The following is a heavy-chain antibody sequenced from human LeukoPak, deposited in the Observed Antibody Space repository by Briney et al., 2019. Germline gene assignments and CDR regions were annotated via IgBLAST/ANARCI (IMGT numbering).Heavy chain of an antibody. D-gene: IGHD1-26*01. CDR2: ISYDGSNK. Sequence: PGGSLRLSCAASGFTSSSYGMHWVRQAPGKGLEWVAVISYDGSNKYYADSVKGRFTISRDNSKNTLYLQMNSLRAEDTAVYYCAKDLLGVFDPWGQGTLVTVSS. J-gene: IGHJ5*02. CDR1: GFTSSSYG. CDR3: AKDLLGVFDP. V-gene: IGHV3-30*18.